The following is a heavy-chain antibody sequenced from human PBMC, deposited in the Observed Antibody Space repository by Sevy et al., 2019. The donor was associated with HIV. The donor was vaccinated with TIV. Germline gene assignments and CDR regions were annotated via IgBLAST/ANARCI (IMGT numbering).Heavy chain of an antibody. CDR3: AKRISAAAAAVRHFDY. V-gene: IGHV3-23*01. J-gene: IGHJ4*02. CDR1: GFTFSSYA. CDR2: ISGSGGST. D-gene: IGHD6-13*01. Sequence: GGSLRLSCAASGFTFSSYAMSWVRQAPGKGLEWVSAISGSGGSTYYADSVKGRFTISRYNSKNTLYLQMNSLRAEDTAVDYCAKRISAAAAAVRHFDYWGQGTLVTVSS.